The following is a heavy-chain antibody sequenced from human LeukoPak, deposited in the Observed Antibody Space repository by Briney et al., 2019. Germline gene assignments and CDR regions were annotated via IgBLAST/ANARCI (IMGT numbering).Heavy chain of an antibody. V-gene: IGHV1-18*01. Sequence: ASVKVSCKASGYTFTTYGITWVRQAPGQGLEWMGWISPYNGNTHYAQKVQGRVTVTTDTSTSTAYMELRSLRSDDTAVYYCAFNSWPSPYYMDVWGKGTTVTVSS. CDR1: GYTFTTYG. CDR2: ISPYNGNT. J-gene: IGHJ6*03. CDR3: AFNSWPSPYYMDV. D-gene: IGHD2-15*01.